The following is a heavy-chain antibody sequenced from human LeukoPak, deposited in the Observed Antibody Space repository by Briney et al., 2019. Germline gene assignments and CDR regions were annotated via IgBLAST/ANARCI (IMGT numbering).Heavy chain of an antibody. Sequence: GGSLRLSCAASGFTFSSYAMTGVRQAPGKGLEGVSSITGSAGSTYYADSVKGRFTISRDNSKNTLYLQMNSLRAEDTAVYYCAKRYSGSSGLYNFDYWGQGTLVTVSS. V-gene: IGHV3-23*01. CDR2: ITGSAGST. CDR1: GFTFSSYA. J-gene: IGHJ4*02. CDR3: AKRYSGSSGLYNFDY. D-gene: IGHD1-26*01.